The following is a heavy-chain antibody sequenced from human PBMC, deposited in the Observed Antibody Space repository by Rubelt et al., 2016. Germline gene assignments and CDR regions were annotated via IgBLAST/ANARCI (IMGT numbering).Heavy chain of an antibody. J-gene: IGHJ4*02. V-gene: IGHV1-24*01. D-gene: IGHD3-10*01. CDR3: ARHRDGLDY. Sequence: QVQLVQSGAEVKKPGASVKVSCKVSGYTLTELSMHWVRQAPGKGLEWMGGFDPEDGETIYAQQFQGRVTMTVDTCTDLASMELTRLRSDDTAVYSWARHRDGLDYSGQGTPDTVST. CDR2: FDPEDGET. CDR1: GYTLTELS.